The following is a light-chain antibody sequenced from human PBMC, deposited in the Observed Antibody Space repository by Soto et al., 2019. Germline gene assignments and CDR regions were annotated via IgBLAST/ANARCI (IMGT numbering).Light chain of an antibody. CDR1: QDSSSW. V-gene: IGKV1-12*01. J-gene: IGKJ4*01. CDR2: AAS. Sequence: DIQMPQSPSSVSASVGHQLCITCGASQDSSSWVAWYQQKPGKAPKLLISAASSLQSGVPRRFSGSGSGTDFTLIISSLQPEDFATYFCQQGDSFPFTFGGGTKVDIK. CDR3: QQGDSFPFT.